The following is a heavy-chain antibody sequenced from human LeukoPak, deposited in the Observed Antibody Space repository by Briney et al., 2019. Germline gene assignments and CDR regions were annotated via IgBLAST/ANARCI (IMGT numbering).Heavy chain of an antibody. V-gene: IGHV4-39*07. CDR3: ARDRVWFGELSEFDY. CDR2: IYYSGST. Sequence: PSETLSLTCTVSGGSISSSSYYWGWIRQPPGKGLEWIGSIYYSGSTYYNPSLKSRVTISVDTSKNQFSLKLSSVTAADTAVYYCARDRVWFGELSEFDYWGQGTLVTVSS. CDR1: GGSISSSSYY. D-gene: IGHD3-10*01. J-gene: IGHJ4*02.